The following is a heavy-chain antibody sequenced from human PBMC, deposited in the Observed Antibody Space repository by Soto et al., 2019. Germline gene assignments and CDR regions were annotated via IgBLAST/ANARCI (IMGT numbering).Heavy chain of an antibody. V-gene: IGHV3-21*01. Sequence: GGSLRLSCAASGFTFSSYSMNWVRQAPGKGLEWVSSISSSSSYIYYADSVKGRFTISRDNAKNSLYLQMNSLRAKDTAVYYCARDRLLGAFDIWGQGTMVTVSS. CDR3: ARDRLLGAFDI. CDR1: GFTFSSYS. D-gene: IGHD3-16*01. CDR2: ISSSSSYI. J-gene: IGHJ3*02.